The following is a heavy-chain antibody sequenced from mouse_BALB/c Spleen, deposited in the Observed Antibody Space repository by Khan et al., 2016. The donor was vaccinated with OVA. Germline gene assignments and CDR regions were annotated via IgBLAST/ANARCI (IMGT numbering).Heavy chain of an antibody. CDR2: IDPENGNT. CDR3: PRSILLSFDS. J-gene: IGHJ2*01. Sequence: EVQLQESGAELVRPGALVKLSCKASGFNIKDYYIHWVKQMPEQGLEWIGWIDPENGNTVYDPRFQGKASITADTSSNTAYLQLSSLTSEYTAVYYCPRSILLSFDSWGQGTTLTVSS. D-gene: IGHD2-3*01. V-gene: IGHV14-1*02. CDR1: GFNIKDYY.